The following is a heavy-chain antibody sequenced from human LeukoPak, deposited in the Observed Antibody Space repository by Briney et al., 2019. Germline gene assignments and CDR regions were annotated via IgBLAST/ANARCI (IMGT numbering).Heavy chain of an antibody. CDR1: GYTFTGYY. Sequence: GASVKVSCKASGYTFTGYYMHWVRQAPGQGLEWMGWINPNSGGTNYAQKFQGRVTMTRDTSISTAYMELSRLRSDDTAVYYCARGRQQWNYFDWLLWRDCFDYWGQGTLVTVSS. CDR2: INPNSGGT. J-gene: IGHJ4*02. V-gene: IGHV1-2*02. CDR3: ARGRQQWNYFDWLLWRDCFDY. D-gene: IGHD3-9*01.